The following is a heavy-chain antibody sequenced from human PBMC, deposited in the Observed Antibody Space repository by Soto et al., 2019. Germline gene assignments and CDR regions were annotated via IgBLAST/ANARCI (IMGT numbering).Heavy chain of an antibody. Sequence: EVQLVESGGGLVKPGGSLRLSCAASGFAFSSYSMNWVRQAPGKGLEWVSSISSSSSYIYYADSVKGRFTISRDNAKNSLYLQMNSLRAEDTAVYYCARDYGHYYYGMDVWGQGTTVTVSS. CDR1: GFAFSSYS. D-gene: IGHD4-17*01. CDR3: ARDYGHYYYGMDV. V-gene: IGHV3-21*01. J-gene: IGHJ6*02. CDR2: ISSSSSYI.